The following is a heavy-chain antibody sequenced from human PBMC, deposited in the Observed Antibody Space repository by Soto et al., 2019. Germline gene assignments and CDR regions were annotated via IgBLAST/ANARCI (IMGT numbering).Heavy chain of an antibody. Sequence: QLQLQESGPGLVKPSETLSLTCTVSGGSISSSSYYWGWIRQPPGKGLEWIGRIYYSGSTYYNPSLQSRVTISVDTSKNQFSLKLSSVTAADTAVYYCARQPLLQLYYYYYYMDVWGKGTTVTVSS. V-gene: IGHV4-39*01. D-gene: IGHD2-15*01. CDR3: ARQPLLQLYYYYYYMDV. CDR1: GGSISSSSYY. CDR2: IYYSGST. J-gene: IGHJ6*03.